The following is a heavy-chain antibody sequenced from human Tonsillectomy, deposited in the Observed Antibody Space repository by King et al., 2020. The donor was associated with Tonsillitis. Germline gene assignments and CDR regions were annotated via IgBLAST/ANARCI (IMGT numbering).Heavy chain of an antibody. J-gene: IGHJ4*02. CDR2: ISSSDTTI. CDR3: ASGFWSGSGFEH. Sequence: VQLVESEGGLVKPGGSLRLSCEASGFSFSDYYMSWLRQAPGKGLEWVSYISSSDTTIYYADSVKGRFTISRDNAKNSLYLQMQSLRAEDTAVYYCASGFWSGSGFEHWGQGTLVTVSS. D-gene: IGHD3-3*01. V-gene: IGHV3-11*01. CDR1: GFSFSDYY.